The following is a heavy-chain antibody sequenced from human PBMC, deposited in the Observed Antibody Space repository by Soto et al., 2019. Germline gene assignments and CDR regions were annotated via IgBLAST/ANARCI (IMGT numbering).Heavy chain of an antibody. V-gene: IGHV4-31*03. CDR2: IYYSGST. CDR1: GGSISSGGYY. J-gene: IGHJ6*02. CDR3: ARDPGIAAARPGLHYYYGMDV. D-gene: IGHD6-13*01. Sequence: SETLSLTCTVSGGSISSGGYYWSWIRQHPGKGLEWIGYIYYSGSTYYNPSLKSRVTISVDTSRNQFSLKLSSVTAADTAVYYCARDPGIAAARPGLHYYYGMDVWGQGTTVTVSS.